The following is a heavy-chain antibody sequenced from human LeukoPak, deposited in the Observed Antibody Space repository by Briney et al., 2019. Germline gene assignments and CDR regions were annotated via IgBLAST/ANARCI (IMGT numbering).Heavy chain of an antibody. CDR2: IKGDGSLV. CDR3: ARAPRADDIFFES. CDR1: GFTFSSYW. Sequence: GGSLRLSCAASGFTFSSYWMNWVRQAPGKGLEWVANIKGDGSLVYYVDSVKGRFTISRDNAKNSMYLQMNSLRAEDTALYYCARAPRADDIFFESWGQGIMVSVSS. V-gene: IGHV3-7*01. J-gene: IGHJ4*02. D-gene: IGHD3-9*01.